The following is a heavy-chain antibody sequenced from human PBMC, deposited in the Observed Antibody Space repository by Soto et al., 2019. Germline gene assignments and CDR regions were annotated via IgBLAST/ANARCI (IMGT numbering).Heavy chain of an antibody. J-gene: IGHJ4*02. CDR1: GFTFSNYI. D-gene: IGHD3-10*01. V-gene: IGHV3-30-3*01. Sequence: QVQLVESGGGVVQPGRSLRLSCAASGFTFSNYIMHWVRQAPGKGLEWVAMILHDGNNKYYADSVKGRFTISRDNSKNTLYLQINSLRTEDTAIYYCARDDEDGSYCDLGYWGQGTLVTVSS. CDR2: ILHDGNNK. CDR3: ARDDEDGSYCDLGY.